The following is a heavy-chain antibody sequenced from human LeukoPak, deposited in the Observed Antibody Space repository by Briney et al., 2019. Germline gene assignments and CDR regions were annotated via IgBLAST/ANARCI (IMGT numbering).Heavy chain of an antibody. CDR1: GFTFGTYA. CDR2: IIGNAATI. J-gene: IGHJ4*02. D-gene: IGHD3-3*01. V-gene: IGHV3-23*01. Sequence: PGGSLRLSSTAPGFTFGTYAMNWVRQAPGKGLQWVALIIGNAATIAYADSVRGRFTISRDNSKNTLYLQMNSLRVEDTAVYYCVKDRTPDGYYSVDYWGQGILVTVSS. CDR3: VKDRTPDGYYSVDY.